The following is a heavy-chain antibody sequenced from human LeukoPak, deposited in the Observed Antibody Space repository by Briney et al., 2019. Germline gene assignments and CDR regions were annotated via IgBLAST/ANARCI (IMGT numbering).Heavy chain of an antibody. CDR2: ISYDGSNK. Sequence: GGSLRLSCAASGFTFSSYAMHWVRQAPGKGLEWVAVISYDGSNKYYADSVKGRFTISRDNAKNSLYLQMNSLRAEDTAVYYCARERATMVRGVITQFDYWGQGTLVTVSS. CDR3: ARERATMVRGVITQFDY. D-gene: IGHD3-10*01. CDR1: GFTFSSYA. V-gene: IGHV3-30-3*01. J-gene: IGHJ4*02.